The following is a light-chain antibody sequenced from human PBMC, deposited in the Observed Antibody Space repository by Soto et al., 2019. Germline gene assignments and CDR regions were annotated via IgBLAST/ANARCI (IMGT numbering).Light chain of an antibody. V-gene: IGLV1-47*01. J-gene: IGLJ3*02. CDR2: TNN. Sequence: QSVLTQPPSASVTPGQRVTISCSGSTSNIVSEFVYWYQHLPGTAPKLLIYTNNQRPSGVPDRFSGSKSGTSASLAISGLRSDDEADYYCAAWDDSLRGWVFGGGTQLTVL. CDR3: AAWDDSLRGWV. CDR1: TSNIVSEF.